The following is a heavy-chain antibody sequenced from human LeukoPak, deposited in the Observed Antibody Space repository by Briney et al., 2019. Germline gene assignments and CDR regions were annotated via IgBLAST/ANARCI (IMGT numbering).Heavy chain of an antibody. V-gene: IGHV1-8*02. CDR1: GYTFSSYD. D-gene: IGHD3-3*01. CDR3: ARGEGRYYDFSTGLEGTDY. J-gene: IGHJ4*02. Sequence: ASVKVSCKASGYTFSSYDIHWVRQVPGQGLEWMGWMNPDTGNTDYAQKFQGRVTMTRNTSIRTAYMELNSLRYEDTAVYYCARGEGRYYDFSTGLEGTDYWGQGTLVTVSS. CDR2: MNPDTGNT.